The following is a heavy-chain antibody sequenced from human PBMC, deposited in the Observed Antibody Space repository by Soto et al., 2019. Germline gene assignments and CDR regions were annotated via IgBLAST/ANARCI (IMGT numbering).Heavy chain of an antibody. D-gene: IGHD5-12*01. V-gene: IGHV3-30*03. Sequence: QVQLVESGGGVVHPGRSLSLSCAGSGFIFGNYGMHWVRQAPGKGLEWVAFISYDGGETFYADSVKGRFTISRDNSKSTVFLHMNSLKKEDTAVYYCAITSVADASFDYWGQGTLVTVSS. CDR1: GFIFGNYG. J-gene: IGHJ4*02. CDR3: AITSVADASFDY. CDR2: ISYDGGET.